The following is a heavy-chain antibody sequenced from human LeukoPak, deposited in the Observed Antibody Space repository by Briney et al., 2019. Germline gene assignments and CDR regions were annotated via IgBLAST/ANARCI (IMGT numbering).Heavy chain of an antibody. CDR1: GFTFSSYW. Sequence: PGGSLRLSCAASGFTFSSYWMHWVRQAPGKGLVWVSCISSDGRSTSYADSVKGRFTISRDNAKNTVYLQMDGLRAEDTAVYYCARDSPWSFEPWGQGSLVSVSS. D-gene: IGHD2-15*01. CDR2: ISSDGRST. V-gene: IGHV3-74*01. CDR3: ARDSPWSFEP. J-gene: IGHJ5*02.